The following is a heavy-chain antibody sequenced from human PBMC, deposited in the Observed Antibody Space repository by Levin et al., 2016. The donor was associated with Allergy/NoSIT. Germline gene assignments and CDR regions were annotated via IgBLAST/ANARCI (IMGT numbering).Heavy chain of an antibody. V-gene: IGHV4-59*01. Sequence: WIRQPPGKGLEWIGYISYTGSTSYSPPLESRVTISVDTSKNKFSLRLTSVTAADTAVYYCATGINYYDSRLPIFDNWGQGALVTVSS. D-gene: IGHD3-22*01. J-gene: IGHJ4*02. CDR3: ATGINYYDSRLPIFDN. CDR2: ISYTGST.